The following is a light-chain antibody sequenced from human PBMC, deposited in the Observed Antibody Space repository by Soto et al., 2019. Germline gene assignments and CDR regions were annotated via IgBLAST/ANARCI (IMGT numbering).Light chain of an antibody. CDR1: QDISTH. J-gene: IGKJ1*01. Sequence: EVVLTQSPDTLSLSPGERATLSCRASQDISTHVGWYQQKPGQTPRLLIYDASRRATGIPARFSGSGSGTDFILTISGLEPEDYGMYSCQQRSSWPTFGQGTKVEIK. CDR3: QQRSSWPT. CDR2: DAS. V-gene: IGKV3-11*01.